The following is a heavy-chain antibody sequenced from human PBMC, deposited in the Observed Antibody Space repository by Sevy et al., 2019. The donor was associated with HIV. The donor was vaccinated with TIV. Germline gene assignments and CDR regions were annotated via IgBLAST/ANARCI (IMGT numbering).Heavy chain of an antibody. V-gene: IGHV3-23*01. Sequence: GGYLRLSCAASGFTFSKYSMSWVRQPPGKGLEWLSTLSFGCGEIKYADSVKGRFTISRDNSNSSVYLQMNNLRPEDTAVYYSAREGCTKPHDYWGQGTLVTVSS. J-gene: IGHJ4*02. D-gene: IGHD2-8*01. CDR3: AREGCTKPHDY. CDR2: LSFGCGEI. CDR1: GFTFSKYS.